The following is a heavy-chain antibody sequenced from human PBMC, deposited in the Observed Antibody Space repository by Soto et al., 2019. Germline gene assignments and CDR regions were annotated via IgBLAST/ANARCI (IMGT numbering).Heavy chain of an antibody. V-gene: IGHV1-46*01. CDR3: ARDWPDTYCGGDCPLGYYYHGMDV. Sequence: QVQLVQSGAELKKPGASVSLSCKASGFTFSAYYINWVRQSPGEGLQWMGIINPSNGFTSYAQKFQDRVTMTADTSTKTVYMELRSLRSEDTAVYFCARDWPDTYCGGDCPLGYYYHGMDVWGQGTAVTVSS. D-gene: IGHD2-21*02. CDR1: GFTFSAYY. J-gene: IGHJ6*02. CDR2: INPSNGFT.